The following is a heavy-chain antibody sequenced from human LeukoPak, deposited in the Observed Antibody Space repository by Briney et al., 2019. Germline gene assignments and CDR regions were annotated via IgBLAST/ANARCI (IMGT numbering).Heavy chain of an antibody. CDR3: ATKKYSGSFYAF. J-gene: IGHJ4*02. Sequence: GASVKVSCKASGYSSTDYYIYWVRQAPGQGLEWMGWIKPNSGDTNYVQKFEGRVTMTRDTSISTAYVELSSLRSDDTAVYYCATKKYSGSFYAFWGQGTLVTVSS. CDR1: GYSSTDYY. D-gene: IGHD1-26*01. V-gene: IGHV1-2*02. CDR2: IKPNSGDT.